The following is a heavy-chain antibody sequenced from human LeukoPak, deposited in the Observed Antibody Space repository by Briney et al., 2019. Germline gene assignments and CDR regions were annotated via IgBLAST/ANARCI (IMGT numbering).Heavy chain of an antibody. V-gene: IGHV4-34*01. CDR3: ASNCQVVAATSANWFDP. D-gene: IGHD2-15*01. Sequence: PSETLSLTCAVYGGSFSGYYWSWIRQPPGKGPEWIGEINHSGSTNYNPSLKSRVTISVDTSKNQFSLKLSSVTAADTAVYYCASNCQVVAATSANWFDPWGQGTLVTVSS. CDR2: INHSGST. CDR1: GGSFSGYY. J-gene: IGHJ5*02.